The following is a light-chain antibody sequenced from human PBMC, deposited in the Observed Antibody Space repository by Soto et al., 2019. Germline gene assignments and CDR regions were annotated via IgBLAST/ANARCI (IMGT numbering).Light chain of an antibody. V-gene: IGKV1-39*01. CDR1: QSISSY. J-gene: IGKJ3*01. CDR2: AAS. Sequence: DIQMTQSPSSLSASVGDRVTITYRASQSISSYLNWYQQKPGKAPNLLIYAASSLQSGVPSRFSGSGSGTDFTLTINSLQPEDFATYYCQQSYSTLFTFGPGTKVDIE. CDR3: QQSYSTLFT.